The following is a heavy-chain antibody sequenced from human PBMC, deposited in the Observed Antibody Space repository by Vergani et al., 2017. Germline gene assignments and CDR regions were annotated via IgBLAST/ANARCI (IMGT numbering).Heavy chain of an antibody. D-gene: IGHD2-21*01. CDR2: IFDDGAT. CDR1: NASMNGFF. J-gene: IGHJ4*02. CDR3: ARMCYSRAPPWWFDL. Sequence: QESGPGVVKPSETLSLVCTVSNASMNGFFWGWVRQPAGKGLEWMGRIFDDGATYYDPSLEGRVTTSVDVSKNQFSLKLTSLTAADTAVYFCARMCYSRAPPWWFDLWGQGTLVTVSS. V-gene: IGHV4-4*07.